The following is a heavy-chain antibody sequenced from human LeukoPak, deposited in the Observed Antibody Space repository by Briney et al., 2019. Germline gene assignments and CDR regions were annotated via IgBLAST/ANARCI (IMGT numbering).Heavy chain of an antibody. Sequence: PSETLSLTCTVSGGSMSSYYWSWIRQPPGKGLEWIGYSYHSGGTNYNPSLKSRVTMSVDTSKNQFSLKLSSVTAADTAVYYCARVGGDYVDYWSQGTLVTVSS. J-gene: IGHJ4*02. CDR2: SYHSGGT. D-gene: IGHD1-26*01. V-gene: IGHV4-59*01. CDR3: ARVGGDYVDY. CDR1: GGSMSSYY.